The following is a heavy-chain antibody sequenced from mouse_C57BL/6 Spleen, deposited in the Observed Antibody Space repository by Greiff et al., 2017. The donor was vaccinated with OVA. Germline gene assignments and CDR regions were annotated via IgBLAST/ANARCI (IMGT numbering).Heavy chain of an antibody. CDR1: GYTFTSYW. CDR2: IHPNSGST. J-gene: IGHJ2*01. V-gene: IGHV1-64*01. Sequence: QVQLQQPGAELVKPGASVKLSCKASGYTFTSYWMHWVKQRPGQGLEWIGMIHPNSGSTNYNEKVKSKDTLTVDKSSSTAYMQLSSLTSEDSAVYYCARWGLGHFDYWGQGTTLTVSS. D-gene: IGHD4-1*01. CDR3: ARWGLGHFDY.